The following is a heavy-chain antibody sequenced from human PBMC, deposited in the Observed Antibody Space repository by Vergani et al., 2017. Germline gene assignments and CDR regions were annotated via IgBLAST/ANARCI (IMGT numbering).Heavy chain of an antibody. J-gene: IGHJ4*02. Sequence: EVQLVESGGGLVQPGGSLRLSCAASGFTFSSYSMNWVRQAPGKGLEWVSYISSSSSTIYYADSVKVRVTISRDNAKNSLDLQMNSLRAEDTAVYYCARYGGAGAPKSHFDYWGQGTLVTFSS. CDR3: ARYGGAGAPKSHFDY. CDR1: GFTFSSYS. CDR2: ISSSSSTI. V-gene: IGHV3-48*01. D-gene: IGHD3-16*01.